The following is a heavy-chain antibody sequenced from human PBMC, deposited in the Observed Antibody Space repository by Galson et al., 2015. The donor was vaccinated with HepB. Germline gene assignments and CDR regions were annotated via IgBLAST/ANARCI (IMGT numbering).Heavy chain of an antibody. J-gene: IGHJ4*02. V-gene: IGHV1-69*13. CDR3: ARVAVIHSFDWLDIYFDA. D-gene: IGHD3-9*01. Sequence: SVKVSCKASGGTFRDNGFGWVRQAPGQGLEWVGGVIPMFGPIGYAPSFRDRATITADEVASTVYMELRGLTSEDTAVYYCARVAVIHSFDWLDIYFDAWGQGTLITVSS. CDR1: GGTFRDNG. CDR2: VIPMFGPI.